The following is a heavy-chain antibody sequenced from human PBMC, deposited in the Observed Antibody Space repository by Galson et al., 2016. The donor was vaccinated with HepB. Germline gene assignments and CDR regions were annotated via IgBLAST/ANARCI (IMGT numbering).Heavy chain of an antibody. CDR1: GFTFSRNW. CDR2: IKPDGSEK. V-gene: IGHV3-7*01. J-gene: IGHJ4*02. Sequence: SLRLSCAASGFTFSRNWMSWVRQAPGKGLEWVAHIKPDGSEKYYMDSAKGRFTISKDKSKNTLYLQMNSLRAEDTAIYYCAKDGRASLTGDHFDLWGQGTLVTVSS. D-gene: IGHD7-27*01. CDR3: AKDGRASLTGDHFDL.